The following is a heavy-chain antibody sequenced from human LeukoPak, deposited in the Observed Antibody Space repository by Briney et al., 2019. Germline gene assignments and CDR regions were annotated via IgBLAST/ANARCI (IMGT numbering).Heavy chain of an antibody. V-gene: IGHV3-74*01. D-gene: IGHD2-15*01. CDR2: INGDGSTT. CDR1: GFSFSTYW. J-gene: IGHJ5*02. Sequence: GGSLRLSCAASGFSFSTYWMHWVRQAPGEGLVWVSRINGDGSTTNYADSVKGRFTISRDNAKNTLYLQMNSLRAEDTAVYYCTRRVDATRWYDPWGQGTLVAVSS. CDR3: TRRVDATRWYDP.